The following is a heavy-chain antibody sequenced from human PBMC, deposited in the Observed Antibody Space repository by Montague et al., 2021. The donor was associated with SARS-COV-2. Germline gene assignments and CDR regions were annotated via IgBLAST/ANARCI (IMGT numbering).Heavy chain of an antibody. CDR2: SYYSGTT. V-gene: IGHV4-39*02. D-gene: IGHD3-10*01. J-gene: IGHJ4*02. Sequence: ETLSLTCSVSSGSIISSGYYWGWIRQPPGKELEWIGNSYYSGTTYYNPSLQSRGTISVDTSKNHLSLRLSSVTAADTAVYFCARGMIRGVTTPFDYWGQGSQVTVSS. CDR1: SGSIISSGYY. CDR3: ARGMIRGVTTPFDY.